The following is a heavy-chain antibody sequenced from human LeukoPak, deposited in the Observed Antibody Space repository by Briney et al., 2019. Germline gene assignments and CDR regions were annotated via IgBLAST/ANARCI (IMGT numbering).Heavy chain of an antibody. D-gene: IGHD1-14*01. J-gene: IGHJ5*02. V-gene: IGHV4-59*11. CDR2: IYYSGST. CDR1: GGSISSHY. Sequence: SETLSLTCTVYGGSISSHYWSWIRQPPGKGLEWIGYIYYSGSTNYNPSLKSRVTISVDTSKNQFSLKLSSVTAADTAVYYCARRTGPWGQGTLVTVSS. CDR3: ARRTGP.